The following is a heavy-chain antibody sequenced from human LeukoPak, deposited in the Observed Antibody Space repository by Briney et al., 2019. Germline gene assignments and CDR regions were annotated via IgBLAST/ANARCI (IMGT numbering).Heavy chain of an antibody. CDR1: GFTFSSYS. D-gene: IGHD1-26*01. CDR3: ARDSASGSYRHAFDI. V-gene: IGHV3-48*02. J-gene: IGHJ3*02. Sequence: GGSLRLSCAASGFTFSSYSMNWVRQAPGKGLEWVSYISRSSSTISYADSVKGRFTISRDNAKNSLYLQMNSLRDEDTAVYYCARDSASGSYRHAFDIWGQGTMVSVSS. CDR2: ISRSSSTI.